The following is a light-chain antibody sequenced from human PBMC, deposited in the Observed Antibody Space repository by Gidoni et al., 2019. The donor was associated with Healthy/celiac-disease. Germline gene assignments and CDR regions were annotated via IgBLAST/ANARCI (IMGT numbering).Light chain of an antibody. Sequence: DIVLTQYPATLSLSPGERANLTCTASQIVSSYLAWYQQKPGQAPRLLIYDAANRATGIPARFSGSGSGTDFTLTISSLEPEDFAVYYCQQRSNWPGTFGPGTKVEIK. J-gene: IGKJ3*01. CDR2: DAA. CDR1: QIVSSY. CDR3: QQRSNWPGT. V-gene: IGKV3-11*01.